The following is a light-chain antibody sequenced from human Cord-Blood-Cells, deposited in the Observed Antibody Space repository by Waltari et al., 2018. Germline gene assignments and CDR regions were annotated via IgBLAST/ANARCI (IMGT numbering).Light chain of an antibody. CDR3: QQYYSTPYT. Sequence: DIVMTQSPVSLAVSLGERATINSKSSQSVLYSSNNKNYLAWYQQKPGQPPKLLIYWASTRESGVPDRFSGSGSGTDFTLTISSLQAEDVAVYYCQQYYSTPYTFGQGTKLEIK. J-gene: IGKJ2*01. CDR2: WAS. CDR1: QSVLYSSNNKNY. V-gene: IGKV4-1*01.